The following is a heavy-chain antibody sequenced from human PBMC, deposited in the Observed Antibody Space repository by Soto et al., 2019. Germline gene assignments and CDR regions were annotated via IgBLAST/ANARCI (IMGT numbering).Heavy chain of an antibody. CDR3: AREVGGGGEYYYYGMDV. J-gene: IGHJ6*02. D-gene: IGHD1-26*01. CDR2: INPSGGST. V-gene: IGHV1-46*01. CDR1: GYTFTSYY. Sequence: QVQLVQSGAEVKKPGASVKVSCKASGYTFTSYYMHWVRQAPGQGLEWMGIINPSGGSTSYAQKFQGRVSMTRDTSTSTVYMELSSLRSEDTAVYYCAREVGGGGEYYYYGMDVWGQGTTVTVSS.